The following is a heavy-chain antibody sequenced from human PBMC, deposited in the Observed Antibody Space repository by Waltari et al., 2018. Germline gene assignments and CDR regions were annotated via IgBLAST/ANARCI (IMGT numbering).Heavy chain of an antibody. CDR3: TRDEDTGDYGDY. D-gene: IGHD4-17*01. CDR1: GFTFGDYA. J-gene: IGHJ4*02. Sequence: EVQLVESGGGLVQPGRSLRLSCTASGFTFGDYAMSWFRQAPGKGLEWVGFISSKAYGGKTESAAYVKVRVTIARDDSKSIAYLQMNSLKTEDTAVYYCTRDEDTGDYGDYWGQGTLVTVSS. CDR2: ISSKAYGGKT. V-gene: IGHV3-49*03.